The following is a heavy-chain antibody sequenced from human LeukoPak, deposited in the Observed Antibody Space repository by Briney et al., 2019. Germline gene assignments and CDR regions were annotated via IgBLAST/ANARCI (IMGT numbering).Heavy chain of an antibody. D-gene: IGHD2-21*02. V-gene: IGHV5-51*01. J-gene: IGHJ4*02. CDR1: GYSFTSFW. CDR2: IYPGDSET. Sequence: GESLKISCKGSGYSFTSFWIGWVRQMPGRGLEWVGIIYPGDSETRYSPSFQGQVTISADKSISTAYLQWSSLRASDTAMYYCARSLGGDRRGNFDYWGQGTLVTVSS. CDR3: ARSLGGDRRGNFDY.